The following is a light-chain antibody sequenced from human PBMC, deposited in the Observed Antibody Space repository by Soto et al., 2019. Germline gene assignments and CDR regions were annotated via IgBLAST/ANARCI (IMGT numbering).Light chain of an antibody. CDR2: DAS. Sequence: DIQMTQSPSTLSASVGDRVTITCRASQSISSWLAWYQQKPGKAPKLLIYDASSLESGVPSRFSGSGSGTEFTLTISRLQTDDFATYYCQQYNSYSQTFGQGTKLDI. CDR3: QQYNSYSQT. V-gene: IGKV1-5*01. CDR1: QSISSW. J-gene: IGKJ1*01.